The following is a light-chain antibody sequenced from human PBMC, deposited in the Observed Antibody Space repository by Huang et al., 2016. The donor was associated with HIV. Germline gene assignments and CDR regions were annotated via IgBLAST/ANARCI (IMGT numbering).Light chain of an antibody. CDR2: DSS. CDR3: QHRSEFPIT. V-gene: IGKV3-11*01. CDR1: QSVSSY. J-gene: IGKJ5*01. Sequence: EIVLTQSPATLSLSPGERATLSCRASQSVSSYLAWYQQKPGQAPRLLIYDSSNRATVIPARFSGSGSGTDFTLTISSLEPEDFAVYYCQHRSEFPITFGQGTRLEIK.